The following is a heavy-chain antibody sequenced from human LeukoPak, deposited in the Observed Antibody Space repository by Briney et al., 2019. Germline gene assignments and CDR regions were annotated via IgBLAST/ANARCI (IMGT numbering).Heavy chain of an antibody. CDR2: ISDDGSNK. J-gene: IGHJ4*02. V-gene: IGHV3-30*18. CDR3: AKDRYSSGWYSDFDY. CDR1: GFTFSNYA. D-gene: IGHD6-19*01. Sequence: GRSLRLSCAASGFTFSNYAMHWVRQAPGKGLEWVAVISDDGSNKYYGDSVKGRFTISRDNSKNTVYLQMNSLRAEDTAVYYCAKDRYSSGWYSDFDYWGQGTLVTVSS.